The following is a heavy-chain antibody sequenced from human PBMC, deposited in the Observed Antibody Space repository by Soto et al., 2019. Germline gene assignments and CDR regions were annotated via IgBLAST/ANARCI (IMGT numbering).Heavy chain of an antibody. J-gene: IGHJ4*02. V-gene: IGHV3-23*01. CDR3: AKVFEQWLAFDY. CDR2: ISGSGGST. Sequence: GGSLRLSCAASGFTFSSYSMSWVRQAPGKGLEWVSAISGSGGSTYYADSVKGRSTISRDNSKNTLYLQMNSLRAEDTAVYYCAKVFEQWLAFDYWGQGTLVTVSS. CDR1: GFTFSSYS. D-gene: IGHD6-19*01.